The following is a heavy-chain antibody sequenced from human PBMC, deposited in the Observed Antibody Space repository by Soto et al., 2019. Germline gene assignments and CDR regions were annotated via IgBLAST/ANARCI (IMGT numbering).Heavy chain of an antibody. J-gene: IGHJ1*01. CDR3: AHRVGAPGYFQH. CDR1: GFSLSTSGVG. CDR2: IYWDDDK. Sequence: QITLKESGPTLVKPTQTLTLTCTFSGFSLSTSGVGVGWIRQPPGKALEWLALIYWDDDKRYSPSLKSRLTITKDTSKNQVVLTMTNMDPVDTATFFCAHRVGAPGYFQHWGQGTLVTVSS. D-gene: IGHD1-26*01. V-gene: IGHV2-5*02.